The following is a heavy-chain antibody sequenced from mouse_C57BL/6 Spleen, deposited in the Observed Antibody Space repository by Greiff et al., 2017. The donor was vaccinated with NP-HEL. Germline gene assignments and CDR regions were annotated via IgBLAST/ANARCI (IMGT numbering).Heavy chain of an antibody. J-gene: IGHJ2*01. V-gene: IGHV1-15*01. CDR3: TRPRYSNSYYFDD. CDR2: IDPETGGT. CDR1: GYTFTDYE. Sequence: QVQLQQSGAELVRPGASVTLSCKASGYTFTDYEMHWVKQTPVHGLEWIGAIDPETGGTAYNQKFKGKAILTADKSSSTAYMELRSLTSEDSAVYYCTRPRYSNSYYFDDWGQGTTLTVSS. D-gene: IGHD2-5*01.